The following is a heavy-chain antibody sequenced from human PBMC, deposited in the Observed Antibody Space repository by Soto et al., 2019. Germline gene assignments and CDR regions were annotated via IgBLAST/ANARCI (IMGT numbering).Heavy chain of an antibody. J-gene: IGHJ4*01. V-gene: IGHV4-38-2*02. CDR3: ERVHVLVVASTTFDY. D-gene: IGHD3-22*01. CDR1: GYSISRGSY. Sequence: SETRSLAGTVCGYSISRGSYWAWIRQPPGEGAEWIASIYHGGTTLYNPSLKSRINISVDTSNNQFSLKLTSVTAADTAVYYCERVHVLVVASTTFDYWCHRTLIT. CDR2: IYHGGTT.